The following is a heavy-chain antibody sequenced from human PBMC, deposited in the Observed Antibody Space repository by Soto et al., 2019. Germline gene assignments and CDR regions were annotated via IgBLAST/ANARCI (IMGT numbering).Heavy chain of an antibody. V-gene: IGHV3-33*01. J-gene: IGHJ6*02. CDR2: IWYDGSNK. CDR1: GFTFSSYG. Sequence: PGGSLRLSCAASGFTFSSYGMHWVRQAPGKGLEWVAVIWYDGSNKYYADSVKGRFTISRDNSKNTLYLQMNSLRAEDTAVYYCARGAEAAGNHYGMDVWGQGTTVTVSS. CDR3: ARGAEAAGNHYGMDV. D-gene: IGHD6-13*01.